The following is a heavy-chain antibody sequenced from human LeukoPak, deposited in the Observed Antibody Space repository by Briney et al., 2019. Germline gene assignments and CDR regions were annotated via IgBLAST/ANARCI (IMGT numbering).Heavy chain of an antibody. J-gene: IGHJ4*02. D-gene: IGHD3-3*01. CDR2: ISAYNGNT. CDR1: GYTFTSYG. Sequence: GASVKVSCKAFGYTFTSYGISWVRQAPGQGLEWMGWISAYNGNTNYAQKLQGRVTMTTDTSTSTAYMELRSLRSDDTAVYYCARDSRRITIFGVVPGADYFDYWGQGTLVTVSS. V-gene: IGHV1-18*01. CDR3: ARDSRRITIFGVVPGADYFDY.